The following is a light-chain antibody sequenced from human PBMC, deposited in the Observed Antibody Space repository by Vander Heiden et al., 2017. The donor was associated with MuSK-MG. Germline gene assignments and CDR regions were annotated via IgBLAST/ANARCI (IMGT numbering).Light chain of an antibody. CDR2: AAS. Sequence: DIQLTQSPSSLSASVGDRVTISCRASQTIRNFLNWYQQKPGKAPKLLIYAASSLQSGVPSRFSGSGSGTDFTLTISTLQPEDFATYYCQQSYSTPLFTFGHGTKVDIK. CDR3: QQSYSTPLFT. V-gene: IGKV1-39*01. CDR1: QTIRNF. J-gene: IGKJ3*01.